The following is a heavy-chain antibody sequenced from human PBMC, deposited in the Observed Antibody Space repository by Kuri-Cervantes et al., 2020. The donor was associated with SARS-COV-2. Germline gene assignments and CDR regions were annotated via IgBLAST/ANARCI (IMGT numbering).Heavy chain of an antibody. V-gene: IGHV1-3*01. D-gene: IGHD2-15*01. Sequence: ASVKVSCKASGYTFTSYAMHWVRQAPGQRLEWMGWINAGNGNTKYSQKFQGGVTITRDTSASTAYMELSSLRSEDTAVYYCARGEVVVAATHYYYYYGMDVWGQGTTVTVSS. J-gene: IGHJ6*02. CDR3: ARGEVVVAATHYYYYYGMDV. CDR2: INAGNGNT. CDR1: GYTFTSYA.